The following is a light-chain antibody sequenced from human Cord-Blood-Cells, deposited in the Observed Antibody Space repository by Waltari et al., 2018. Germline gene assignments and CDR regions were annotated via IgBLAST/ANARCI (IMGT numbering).Light chain of an antibody. V-gene: IGKV1-39*01. J-gene: IGKJ1*01. CDR1: QSISSY. CDR3: QQSYSTPQT. Sequence: IQLRQYPSSLWASVGGRVTITCRASQSISSYLNWYQQKPGTAPKLLIYAASSLQSGVPSRFSGSGSGTDFTLTISSLQPEDFATYYCQQSYSTPQTFGQGTKVEIK. CDR2: AAS.